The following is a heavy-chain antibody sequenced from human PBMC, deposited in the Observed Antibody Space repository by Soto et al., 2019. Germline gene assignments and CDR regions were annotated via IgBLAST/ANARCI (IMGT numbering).Heavy chain of an antibody. J-gene: IGHJ6*02. V-gene: IGHV1-8*01. CDR2: MNPNSGNT. Sequence: ASVKVSCKASGYTFTSYDSNWVRQATGQGLEWMGWMNPNSGNTGYAQKFQGRVTMTRNTSISTAYMELSSLRSEDTAVYYCARGGDFWSGYSSYYGMDVWGRGTTVTVSS. CDR1: GYTFTSYD. D-gene: IGHD3-3*01. CDR3: ARGGDFWSGYSSYYGMDV.